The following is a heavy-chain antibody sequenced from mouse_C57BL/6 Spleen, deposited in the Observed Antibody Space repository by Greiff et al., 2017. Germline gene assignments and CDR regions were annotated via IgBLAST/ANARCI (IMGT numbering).Heavy chain of an antibody. V-gene: IGHV1-82*01. Sequence: VQLQESGPELVKPGASVKISCKASGYAFSSSWMNWVKQRPGKGLEWIGRIYPGDGDTNYNGKFKGKATLTADKSSSTAYMQLSSLTSEDSAVYFCARWDFEGFAYWGQGTLVTVSA. CDR2: IYPGDGDT. J-gene: IGHJ3*01. D-gene: IGHD4-1*01. CDR3: ARWDFEGFAY. CDR1: GYAFSSSW.